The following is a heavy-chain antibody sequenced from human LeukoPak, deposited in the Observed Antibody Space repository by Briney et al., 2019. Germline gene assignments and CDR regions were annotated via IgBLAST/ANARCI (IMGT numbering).Heavy chain of an antibody. CDR1: GFTFSTYA. D-gene: IGHD6-13*01. J-gene: IGHJ4*02. Sequence: GGSLTLSCAASGFTFSTYAMSWVRQAPGKGLEWVSGIRASGGTTYYADSVKGRFTISRDNSKNTLYLQMNSLRGEDTAVYYCAKDKAPGSWHTPSDYWGRGTLVTVSS. CDR2: IRASGGTT. V-gene: IGHV3-23*01. CDR3: AKDKAPGSWHTPSDY.